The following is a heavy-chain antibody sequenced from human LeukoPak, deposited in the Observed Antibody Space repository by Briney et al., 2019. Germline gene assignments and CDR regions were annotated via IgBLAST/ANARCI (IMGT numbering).Heavy chain of an antibody. Sequence: ASVKVSCKASGYTFTSYGISWVRQAPGQGLEWMGWISAYNGNTNYAQKLQGGVTMTTDTSTSTAYMELRSLRSDDTAVYYCARDSDSSGYFNPPPYDYWGQGTLVTVSS. CDR1: GYTFTSYG. V-gene: IGHV1-18*01. D-gene: IGHD3-22*01. CDR2: ISAYNGNT. J-gene: IGHJ4*02. CDR3: ARDSDSSGYFNPPPYDY.